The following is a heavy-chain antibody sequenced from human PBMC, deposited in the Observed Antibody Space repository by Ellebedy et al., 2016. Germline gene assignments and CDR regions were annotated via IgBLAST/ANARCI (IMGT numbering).Heavy chain of an antibody. CDR1: GGSFSGYY. D-gene: IGHD5-18*01. CDR2: INHSGST. Sequence: SETLSLTXAVYGGSFSGYYWSWIRQPPGKGLEWIGEINHSGSTNYNPSLKSRVTISVDTSKNQFSLKLSSVTAADTAVYYCARAPFLYTYAYGYWGQGTLVTVSS. CDR3: ARAPFLYTYAYGY. J-gene: IGHJ4*02. V-gene: IGHV4-34*01.